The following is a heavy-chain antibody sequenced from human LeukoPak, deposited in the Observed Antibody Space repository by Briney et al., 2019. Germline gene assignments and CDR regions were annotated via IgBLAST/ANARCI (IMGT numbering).Heavy chain of an antibody. D-gene: IGHD1-26*01. J-gene: IGHJ4*02. CDR3: ARHDPSSGSYYGHAWDY. Sequence: PSETLSLTCSVSGGSISKSSYCWGWIRQPPGKGLEWIGSISYSGSTNYNPSLKSRVTISVDTSKKQFSLKLSSVTAADTAVYYCARHDPSSGSYYGHAWDYWGQGTLVTVSS. CDR1: GGSISKSSYC. V-gene: IGHV4-39*01. CDR2: ISYSGST.